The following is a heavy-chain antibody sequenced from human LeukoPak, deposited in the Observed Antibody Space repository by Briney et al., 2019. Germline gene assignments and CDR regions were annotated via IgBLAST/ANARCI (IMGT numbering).Heavy chain of an antibody. V-gene: IGHV3-23*01. J-gene: IGHJ4*02. CDR3: ARRAGAYSHPYDY. Sequence: GGSLRLSCAASGFTFSSYAMSWVRQAPGKGLEWVSGISGSGGNTYNADSVKGRFTISRDNSKNTLYLQMNSLRAEDTAVYYCARRAGAYSHPYDYWGQGTLVTVSS. D-gene: IGHD4/OR15-4a*01. CDR2: ISGSGGNT. CDR1: GFTFSSYA.